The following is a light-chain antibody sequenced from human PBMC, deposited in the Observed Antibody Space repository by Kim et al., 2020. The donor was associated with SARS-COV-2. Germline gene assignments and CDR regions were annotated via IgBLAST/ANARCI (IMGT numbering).Light chain of an antibody. Sequence: FPGERATLSCRASQNVNTNLAWYQQMPGQAPRLLIYGASSRASGIPARFSGSGSGTEFTLTISSLQSEDFAVYYCQQYDNWPPLTFGGGTKVDIK. CDR1: QNVNTN. CDR2: GAS. J-gene: IGKJ4*01. V-gene: IGKV3-15*01. CDR3: QQYDNWPPLT.